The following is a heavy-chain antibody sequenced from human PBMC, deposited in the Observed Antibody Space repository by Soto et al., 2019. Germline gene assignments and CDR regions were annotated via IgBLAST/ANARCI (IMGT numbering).Heavy chain of an antibody. Sequence: GASVKISCKASGYRFSDHYMHWVRQAPGQGLEWMGWINSKNGDTKYARDFQGSVIMTRDTSINTANMELRSLTSDDTAIYYCARGTGKSWFELWGKGTLVTVSS. CDR1: GYRFSDHY. J-gene: IGHJ5*02. D-gene: IGHD1-1*01. CDR3: ARGTGKSWFEL. CDR2: INSKNGDT. V-gene: IGHV1-2*02.